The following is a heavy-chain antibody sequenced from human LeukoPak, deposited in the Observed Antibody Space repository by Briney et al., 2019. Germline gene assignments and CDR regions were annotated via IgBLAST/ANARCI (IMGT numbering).Heavy chain of an antibody. CDR3: ARDIIQWLRLDYYGMDV. J-gene: IGHJ6*02. V-gene: IGHV3-33*01. CDR1: GFTFSSYG. CDR2: IWYDGSNK. D-gene: IGHD5-12*01. Sequence: GGSLRLSCVASGFTFSSYGMHWVRQAPGKGLEWVAVIWYDGSNKYYADSVKGRFTISRDNSKNTLYLQMNSLRAEDTAVYYCARDIIQWLRLDYYGMDVWGQGTTVTVSS.